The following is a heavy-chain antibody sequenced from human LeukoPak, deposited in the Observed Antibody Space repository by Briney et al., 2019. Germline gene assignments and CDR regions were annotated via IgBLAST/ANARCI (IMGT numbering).Heavy chain of an antibody. CDR1: GFTFSDYY. CDR3: ATYTTSPSCAFDD. Sequence: GGSLRLSCAASGFTFSDYYMCWIRQTPGKGLEWVSYISNTGDSIYYSDSVKGRFTISRDNAKNSLYLQMNSLRYEDTALYFCATYTTSPSCAFDDWGQGTLVTVSS. J-gene: IGHJ4*02. D-gene: IGHD6-6*01. V-gene: IGHV3-11*01. CDR2: ISNTGDSI.